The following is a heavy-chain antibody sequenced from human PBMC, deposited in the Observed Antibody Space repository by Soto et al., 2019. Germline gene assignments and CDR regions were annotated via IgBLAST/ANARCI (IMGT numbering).Heavy chain of an antibody. D-gene: IGHD3-9*01. Sequence: GGSLRLSCAASGFTFSSYAMSWVRQAPGKGLEWVSAISGSGGSTYYADSVKGRFTISRDNSKNTLYLQMNSLRAEDTAVYYCAKERTYDILRYYYGMDVWGQGTTVTVSS. CDR1: GFTFSSYA. CDR2: ISGSGGST. CDR3: AKERTYDILRYYYGMDV. J-gene: IGHJ6*02. V-gene: IGHV3-23*01.